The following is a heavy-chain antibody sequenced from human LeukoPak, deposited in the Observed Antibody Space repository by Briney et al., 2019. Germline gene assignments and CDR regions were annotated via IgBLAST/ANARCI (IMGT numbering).Heavy chain of an antibody. V-gene: IGHV3-23*01. J-gene: IGHJ4*02. Sequence: GGSLRLSCAASGFTFSNYAMSWVRQAPGKGLEWVSSISGSGGNTFYADSVKGRFTISRDNSRTSLSLQMNSLRGDDTAVYYCVKGGDVFDYWGQGTPVTVTS. CDR1: GFTFSNYA. D-gene: IGHD3-16*01. CDR2: ISGSGGNT. CDR3: VKGGDVFDY.